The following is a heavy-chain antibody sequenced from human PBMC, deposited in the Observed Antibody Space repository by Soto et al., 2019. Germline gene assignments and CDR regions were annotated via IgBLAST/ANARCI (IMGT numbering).Heavy chain of an antibody. J-gene: IGHJ6*02. Sequence: GXSVKVSCKASGYSFTDYHIHWVRQAPGQGLEWLGRINPKSGGTSTAQKFQGWVTMTTDTSISTASMELTRLTSDDTAIYYCARGDSTDCSNGVCSFFYNHDMDVWGQGTTVTVSS. CDR2: INPKSGGT. CDR3: ARGDSTDCSNGVCSFFYNHDMDV. V-gene: IGHV1-2*04. D-gene: IGHD2-8*01. CDR1: GYSFTDYH.